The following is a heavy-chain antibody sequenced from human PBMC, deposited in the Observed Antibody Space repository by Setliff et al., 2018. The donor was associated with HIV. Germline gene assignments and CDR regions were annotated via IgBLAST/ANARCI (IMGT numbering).Heavy chain of an antibody. V-gene: IGHV3-11*04. CDR2: IYTGGTTT. J-gene: IGHJ4*02. Sequence: GGSLRLSCAISGFTVSDNYMTWVRQTPGEGLEWVSLIYTGGTTTYYADSVKGRFTISRDNAKNSVLLQMNSLRVEDTAVYFCAAQGVLWGQGTQVTVSS. CDR1: GFTVSDNY. CDR3: AAQGVL.